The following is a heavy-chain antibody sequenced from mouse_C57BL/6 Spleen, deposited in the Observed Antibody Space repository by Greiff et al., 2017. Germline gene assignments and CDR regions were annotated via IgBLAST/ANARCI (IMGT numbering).Heavy chain of an antibody. CDR2: IWRGGST. Sequence: VMLVESGPGLVQPSQSLSITCTVSGFSLTSYGVHWVRQSPGKGLEWLGVIWRGGSTDYNAACISRMSISKDNSKSQVVFNMNSLQADATAIYYCARAYRNIDYWGQGTTLTVSS. J-gene: IGHJ2*01. V-gene: IGHV2-2*01. CDR1: GFSLTSYG. D-gene: IGHD2-5*01. CDR3: ARAYRNIDY.